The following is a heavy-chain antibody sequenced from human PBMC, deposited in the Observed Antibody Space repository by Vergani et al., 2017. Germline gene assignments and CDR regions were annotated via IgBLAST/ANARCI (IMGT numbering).Heavy chain of an antibody. D-gene: IGHD4-17*01. J-gene: IGHJ6*02. CDR3: ARGGDYYYYYGMDV. CDR2: ISSNGGST. V-gene: IGHV3-64*04. Sequence: VQLVESGGGLVQPGGSLRLSCSASGFTFNSYAMHWVRQAPGKGLEYVSAISSNGGSTYYADSVKGRFTISRDNSKNTLYLQMNSLRAEDTAVYYCARGGDYYYYYGMDVWGQGTTVTVSS. CDR1: GFTFNSYA.